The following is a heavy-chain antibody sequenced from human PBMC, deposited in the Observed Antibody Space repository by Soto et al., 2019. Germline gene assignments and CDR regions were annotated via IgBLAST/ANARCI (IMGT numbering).Heavy chain of an antibody. J-gene: IGHJ6*02. CDR3: ARTQCQIVLYYGMDV. Sequence: SGGSLRLSCAASGFTFSSYAMHWVRQAPGKGLEWVAVISYDGSNKYYADSVKGRFTISRDNSKNTLYLQMNSLRAEDTAVYYCARTQCQIVLYYGMDVWGQGTTVTVS. V-gene: IGHV3-30-3*01. CDR1: GFTFSSYA. D-gene: IGHD6-6*01. CDR2: ISYDGSNK.